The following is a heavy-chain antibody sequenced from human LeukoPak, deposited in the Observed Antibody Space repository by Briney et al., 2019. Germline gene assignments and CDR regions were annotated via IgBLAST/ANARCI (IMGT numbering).Heavy chain of an antibody. Sequence: SETLSLTCAVYGGSFSGYYWSWIRQPPGKGLEWIGEINHSGSTNYNPSLKSRVTISVDTSKNQFSLELSSVTAADTAVYYCARTYSSSWYVDYWGQGTLVTVSS. D-gene: IGHD6-13*01. CDR1: GGSFSGYY. CDR3: ARTYSSSWYVDY. J-gene: IGHJ4*02. V-gene: IGHV4-34*01. CDR2: INHSGST.